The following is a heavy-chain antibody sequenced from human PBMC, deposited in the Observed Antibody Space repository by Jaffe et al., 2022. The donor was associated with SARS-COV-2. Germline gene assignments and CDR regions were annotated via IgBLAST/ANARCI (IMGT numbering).Heavy chain of an antibody. CDR1: GYIFNKFG. J-gene: IGHJ5*01. Sequence: QIQLVQSGTEVKKPGASVKISCKASGYIFNKFGIAWVRQAPGQGLEWMGWISAYTGDINSAQRHQDRVILTTDTSTSTAYLELRGLRSDDTAMYYCAKDFQRQWLVPDSWGQGTLVIVSS. V-gene: IGHV1-18*01. CDR3: AKDFQRQWLVPDS. CDR2: ISAYTGDI. D-gene: IGHD6-19*01.